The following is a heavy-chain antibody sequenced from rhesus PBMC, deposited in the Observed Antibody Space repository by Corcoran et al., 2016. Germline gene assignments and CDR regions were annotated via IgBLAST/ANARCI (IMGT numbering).Heavy chain of an antibody. V-gene: IGHV3-30*01. CDR3: TTDLRDRRVGTSALDS. D-gene: IGHD1-1*01. CDR2: IKSRAVGGAR. CDR1: GFTFRNVW. Sequence: EVQLVESGGGLVQPGGSLRLSCAASGFTFRNVWMNWVRQAPGMGLEWVARIKSRAVGGARDSAASVKGRFTISRDDSRNTLYLQMNNLKTEDTAVYYCTTDLRDRRVGTSALDSWGQGVGVTVSS. J-gene: IGHJ6*01.